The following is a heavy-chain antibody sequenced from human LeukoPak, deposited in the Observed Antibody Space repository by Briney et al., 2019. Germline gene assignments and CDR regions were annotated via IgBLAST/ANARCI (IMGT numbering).Heavy chain of an antibody. CDR3: ARDGGVTTVRNWFDP. CDR2: IYISGST. Sequence: SETLSLTCTVSGDSISNYYWNWIRQPAGKGLEWIGRIYISGSTNYNPSLKSRVTMSVDTSKNQLSLKLSSVTAADTAVYYCARDGGVTTVRNWFDPWGQGTLVTVSS. CDR1: GDSISNYY. V-gene: IGHV4-4*07. D-gene: IGHD2-21*02. J-gene: IGHJ5*02.